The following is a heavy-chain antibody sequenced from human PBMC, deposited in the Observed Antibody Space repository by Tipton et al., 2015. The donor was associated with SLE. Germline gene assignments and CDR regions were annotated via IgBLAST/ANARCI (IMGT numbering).Heavy chain of an antibody. V-gene: IGHV3-33*01. CDR2: IWYDGSNQ. Sequence: SLRLSCAASGFTFSSYGMHWVRQAPGKGLEWVAIIWYDGSNQYYGDSVKGRFMISRDDSKNTVDLQMNSLRGGDTAVYYCARGPGYGDFRSAFDIWGQGTMVTVSS. D-gene: IGHD4-17*01. CDR3: ARGPGYGDFRSAFDI. CDR1: GFTFSSYG. J-gene: IGHJ3*02.